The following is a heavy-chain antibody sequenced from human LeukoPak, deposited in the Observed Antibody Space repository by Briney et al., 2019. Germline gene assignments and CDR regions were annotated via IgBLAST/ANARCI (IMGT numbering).Heavy chain of an antibody. CDR3: AKEYCGGDCHSDYFDY. Sequence: GGSLRLSCAASGFTFSSSAMSWVRLAPGKGLGWVSADDDSGKTTYYADSVKGRFTISRDNSKNTLYLQMNSLRAEDTAVYYCAKEYCGGDCHSDYFDYWGQGTLVTVSS. CDR2: DDDSGKTT. J-gene: IGHJ4*02. CDR1: GFTFSSSA. D-gene: IGHD2-21*02. V-gene: IGHV3-23*01.